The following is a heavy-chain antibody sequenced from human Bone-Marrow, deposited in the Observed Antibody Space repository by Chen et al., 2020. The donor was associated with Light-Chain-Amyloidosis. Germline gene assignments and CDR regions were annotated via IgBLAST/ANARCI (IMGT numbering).Heavy chain of an antibody. CDR3: AKSLSTVPWDGAFDF. J-gene: IGHJ3*01. D-gene: IGHD4-17*01. CDR1: GLSFSSNP. Sequence: VHLVESAVDFVQPAGWLRLSCAVSGLSFSSNPMNWVRQAPGRGLEWVLDISGSGGTTYYADSVKGSFTISRDTARNTLYLQMHSLRAEDTAVYYCAKSLSTVPWDGAFDFWGQGTMVTVSS. CDR2: ISGSGGTT. V-gene: IGHV3-23*04.